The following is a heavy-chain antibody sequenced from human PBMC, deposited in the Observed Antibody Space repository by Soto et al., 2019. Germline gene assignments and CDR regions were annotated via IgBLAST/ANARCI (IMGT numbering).Heavy chain of an antibody. CDR1: GGSISSGDYY. J-gene: IGHJ6*02. CDR3: ARVRAKRFLEWLSPAHYGMDV. D-gene: IGHD3-3*01. V-gene: IGHV4-30-4*01. CDR2: IYYSGST. Sequence: SETLSLTCTVSGGSISSGDYYWSWISHTPGKGKEWIGYIYYSGSTYYNPSLKSRVTISVDTSKNQFSLKLSSVTAADTAVYYCARVRAKRFLEWLSPAHYGMDVWGQGTTVTVSS.